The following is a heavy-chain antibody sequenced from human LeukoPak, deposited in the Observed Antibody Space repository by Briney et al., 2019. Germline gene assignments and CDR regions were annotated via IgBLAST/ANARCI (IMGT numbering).Heavy chain of an antibody. V-gene: IGHV1-8*01. CDR2: MNPNSGNT. CDR3: ARAAKRNNWFDP. CDR1: GYTFTSYD. Sequence: ASVKVSCKASGYTFTSYDINWVRQATGQGLEWMGWMNPNSGNTGYAQKFQGRVTMTRNTSISTAYMELSSLRSEDTAVYYCARAAKRNNWFDPWGQGTLVTVSS. J-gene: IGHJ5*02.